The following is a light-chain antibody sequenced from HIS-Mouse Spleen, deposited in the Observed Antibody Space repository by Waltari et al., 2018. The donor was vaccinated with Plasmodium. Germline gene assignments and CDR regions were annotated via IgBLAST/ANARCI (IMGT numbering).Light chain of an antibody. V-gene: IGKV1-8*01. CDR1: QGISSY. CDR3: QQYYSYLLT. J-gene: IGKJ4*01. CDR2: AAY. Sequence: AIRMTQSPSSFSASTGDRVTITCRASQGISSYLAWYQQKPGKAPKLLIYAAYTLQRGVPSMFSGSGSGTDFTLTISCLQSEDFATYYCQQYYSYLLTFGAGTKVEIK.